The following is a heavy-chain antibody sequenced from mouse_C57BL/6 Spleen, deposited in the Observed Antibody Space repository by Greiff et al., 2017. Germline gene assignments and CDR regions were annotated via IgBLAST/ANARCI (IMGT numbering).Heavy chain of an antibody. V-gene: IGHV1-42*01. CDR1: GYSFTGYY. CDR3: ARGVRSHYFDY. J-gene: IGHJ2*01. Sequence: EVKLMESGPELVKPGASVKISCKASGYSFTGYYMNWVKQSPEKSLEWIGEINPSTGGTTYNQKFKAKATLTVDKSSSTAYMQLKSLTSEDSAVYYCARGVRSHYFDYWGKGTTLTVSS. D-gene: IGHD1-1*01. CDR2: INPSTGGT.